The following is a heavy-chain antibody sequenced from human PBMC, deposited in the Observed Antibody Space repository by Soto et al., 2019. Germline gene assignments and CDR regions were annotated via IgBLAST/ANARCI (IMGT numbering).Heavy chain of an antibody. D-gene: IGHD3-3*01. CDR3: ARDSITIFGVVTDWFDP. J-gene: IGHJ5*02. CDR1: GFTFSSYS. CDR2: ISSSSSYI. V-gene: IGHV3-21*01. Sequence: GGSLRLSCAASGFTFSSYSMNWVRQAPGKGLEWVSSISSSSSYIYYADSVKGRFTISRDNAKNSLYLQMNSLRAEDTAVYYCARDSITIFGVVTDWFDPWGQGTLVTVSS.